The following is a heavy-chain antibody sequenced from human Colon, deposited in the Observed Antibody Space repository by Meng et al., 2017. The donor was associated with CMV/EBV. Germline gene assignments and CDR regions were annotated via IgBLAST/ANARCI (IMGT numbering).Heavy chain of an antibody. CDR3: VRSSGWSLFDY. CDR1: GYTFSDYY. Sequence: VPPVGWGLGVKDPGASVSVSCKTSGYTFSDYYMHWVRQAPGQGLEWMGWIRSDGSATNYAQKFRGRVTMTRDASVSTAYMELSGLTSDDTAVYFCVRSSGWSLFDYWGPGALVTVSS. D-gene: IGHD6-19*01. CDR2: IRSDGSAT. V-gene: IGHV1-2*02. J-gene: IGHJ4*02.